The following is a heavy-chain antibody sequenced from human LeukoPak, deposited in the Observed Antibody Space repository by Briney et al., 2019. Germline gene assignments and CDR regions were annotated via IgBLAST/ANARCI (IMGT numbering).Heavy chain of an antibody. CDR3: AGDVNYDILTGYYNVLAYYYYYMDV. Sequence: ASVKVSCKASGYTFTSYGISWVRQAPGQGLEWMGWISAYNGNTNYAQKLQGRVTMTTDTSTSTAYMELRSLRSDDTAVYYCAGDVNYDILTGYYNVLAYYYYYMDVWGKGTTVTISS. D-gene: IGHD3-9*01. J-gene: IGHJ6*03. CDR2: ISAYNGNT. CDR1: GYTFTSYG. V-gene: IGHV1-18*01.